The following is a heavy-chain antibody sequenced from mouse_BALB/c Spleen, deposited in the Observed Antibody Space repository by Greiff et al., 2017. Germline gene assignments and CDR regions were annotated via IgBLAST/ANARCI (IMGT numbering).Heavy chain of an antibody. CDR3: ARTEAY. J-gene: IGHJ3*01. V-gene: IGHV1-87*01. CDR1: GYTFTSYW. CDR2: IYPGDGDT. Sequence: VKLQESGAELARPGASVKLSCKASGYTFTSYWMQWVKQRPGQGLEWIGAIYPGDGDTRYTQKFKGKATLTADKSSSTAYMQLSSLASEDSAVYYCARTEAYWGQGTLVTVSA.